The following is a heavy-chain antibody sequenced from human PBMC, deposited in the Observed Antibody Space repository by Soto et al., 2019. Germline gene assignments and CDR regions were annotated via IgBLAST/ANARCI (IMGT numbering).Heavy chain of an antibody. CDR1: GYSFTIYC. CDR3: ARSGTDQIYYYYGMDV. D-gene: IGHD6-13*01. Sequence: GESLKISCNGSGYSFTIYCIGLVLQMPGKGLEWMGIIYPGDSDTRYSPSFQGQVTISADKSISTAYLQWSSLKASDTAMYYCARSGTDQIYYYYGMDVWGQGTTVTVSS. CDR2: IYPGDSDT. V-gene: IGHV5-51*01. J-gene: IGHJ6*02.